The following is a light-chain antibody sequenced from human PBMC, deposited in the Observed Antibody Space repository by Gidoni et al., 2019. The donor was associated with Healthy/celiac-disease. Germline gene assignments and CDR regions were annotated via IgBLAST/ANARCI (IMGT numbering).Light chain of an antibody. CDR1: QSVSSN. CDR3: QQYNNWPQT. CDR2: GAS. V-gene: IGKV3-15*01. Sequence: EIVMTQSPATLSVSPGERATLSCRASQSVSSNLAWYQQKPGQAPRRLIYGASTRATGIPARFSGSGSGTEFTLTISSLQSEDFSVYYCQQYNNWPQTFXXXTKVEIK. J-gene: IGKJ1*01.